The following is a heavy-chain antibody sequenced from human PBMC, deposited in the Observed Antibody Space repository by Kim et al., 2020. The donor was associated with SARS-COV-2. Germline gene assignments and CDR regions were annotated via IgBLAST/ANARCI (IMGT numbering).Heavy chain of an antibody. J-gene: IGHJ3*02. CDR1: GGSISSGGYY. D-gene: IGHD1-26*01. CDR3: ARDSGGGVGATTAFDI. CDR2: IYYSGST. Sequence: SETLSLTCTVSGGSISSGGYYWSWIRQHPGKGLEWIGYIYYSGSTYYNPSLKSRVTISVDTSKNQFSLKLSSVTAADTAVYYCARDSGGGVGATTAFDIWGQGTMVTVSS. V-gene: IGHV4-31*03.